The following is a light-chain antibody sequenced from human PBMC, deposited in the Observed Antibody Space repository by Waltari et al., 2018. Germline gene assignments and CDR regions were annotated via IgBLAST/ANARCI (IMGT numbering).Light chain of an antibody. V-gene: IGLV2-14*03. CDR3: NSFTTSFTFV. Sequence: QSALAQPASVSGSPGQSITISCTGTSTDVGASDYVSWYQQHPGKAPRLIIYDVNHRPSWLPDRFSGSKSGNTASLSISGLQAEDEADYYCNSFTTSFTFVFGTGTKVTVL. CDR2: DVN. CDR1: STDVGASDY. J-gene: IGLJ1*01.